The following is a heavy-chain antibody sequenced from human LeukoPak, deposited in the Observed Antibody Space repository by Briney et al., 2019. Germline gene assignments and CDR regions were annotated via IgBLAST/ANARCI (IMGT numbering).Heavy chain of an antibody. D-gene: IGHD5-24*01. CDR2: FDPEDGET. Sequence: ASVKVSCKVSGYTLTELSMHWVRQAPGKGLEWMGGFDPEDGETIYAQKFQGRVTMTEDTSTDTAYMELSSLRSEDTAVYYCATPNFRDGWTHAFDIWGQGTMVTVSS. J-gene: IGHJ3*02. V-gene: IGHV1-24*01. CDR1: GYTLTELS. CDR3: ATPNFRDGWTHAFDI.